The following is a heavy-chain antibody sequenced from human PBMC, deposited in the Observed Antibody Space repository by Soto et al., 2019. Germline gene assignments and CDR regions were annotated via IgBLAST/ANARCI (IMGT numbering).Heavy chain of an antibody. V-gene: IGHV3-23*01. D-gene: IGHD6-19*01. CDR3: AKFRQWLVYFDY. CDR1: GFTFNTYA. CDR2: ISTTGTST. Sequence: EVQLLESGGGLVQPGGSLRLSCAASGFTFNTYAMSWVRQTPGKGLEWVSSISTTGTSTYYADSVKARFTISRDNSKNTLYLQMSSLSAEDTAMYYCAKFRQWLVYFDYWGQGTLVTVSS. J-gene: IGHJ4*02.